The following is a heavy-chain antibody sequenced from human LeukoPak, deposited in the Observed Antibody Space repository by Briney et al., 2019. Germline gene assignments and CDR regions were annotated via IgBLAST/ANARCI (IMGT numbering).Heavy chain of an antibody. CDR3: ATDRGYDILTGYYY. CDR1: GYTLTELS. CDR2: FDPEDGET. V-gene: IGHV1-24*01. Sequence: ASVKVSCKVSGYTLTELSMQWVRQAPGKGLEWMGGFDPEDGETIYAQKFQGRVTMTEDTSTDTAYMELSSLRSEDTAVYYCATDRGYDILTGYYYWGQGTLVTVSS. J-gene: IGHJ4*02. D-gene: IGHD3-9*01.